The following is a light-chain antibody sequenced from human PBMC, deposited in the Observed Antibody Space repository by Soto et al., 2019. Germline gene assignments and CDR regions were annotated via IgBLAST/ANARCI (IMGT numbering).Light chain of an antibody. CDR1: QSVSNN. V-gene: IGKV3D-15*01. Sequence: EIVMTQSPATLSVSPGERATLSCRASQSVSNNLAWYQQKPGQAPRLLMYGASARATGIPARFSGSGSGTEFTLTISSLQSEDFAVYYCQQYKIWPPYTFGQGTKLEIK. J-gene: IGKJ2*01. CDR3: QQYKIWPPYT. CDR2: GAS.